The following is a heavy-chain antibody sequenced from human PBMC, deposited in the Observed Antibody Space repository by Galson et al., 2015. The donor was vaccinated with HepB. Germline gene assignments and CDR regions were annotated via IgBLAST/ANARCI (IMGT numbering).Heavy chain of an antibody. V-gene: IGHV1-69*13. CDR2: INPIFRVS. CDR1: GGTFRTSS. J-gene: IGHJ5*02. Sequence: SVKVSCRASGGTFRTSSILWVRQAPGQGLEWVGGINPIFRVSNYAQRFQGRVTITADESATTAYMELTSLRSEDTAIYYCATEGKNTDLWLDPWGQGTLLIVSS. D-gene: IGHD2/OR15-2a*01. CDR3: ATEGKNTDLWLDP.